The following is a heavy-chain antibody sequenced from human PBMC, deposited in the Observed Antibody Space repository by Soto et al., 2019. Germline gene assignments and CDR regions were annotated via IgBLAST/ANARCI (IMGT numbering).Heavy chain of an antibody. J-gene: IGHJ1*01. CDR2: ISAYNGNT. CDR1: GYTFTSYG. Sequence: QVQLVQSGAEVKKPGASVKVSCKASGYTFTSYGISWVRQAPGQGLEWMGWISAYNGNTNYEQKIQGRVTMTTDTSTSTAYMELRSLRSDDTAVYYCARAVDYYDSSGYYTHEYFQHWGQGTLVTVSS. V-gene: IGHV1-18*01. D-gene: IGHD3-22*01. CDR3: ARAVDYYDSSGYYTHEYFQH.